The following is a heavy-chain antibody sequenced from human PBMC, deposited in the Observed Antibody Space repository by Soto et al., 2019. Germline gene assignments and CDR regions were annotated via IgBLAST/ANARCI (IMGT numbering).Heavy chain of an antibody. V-gene: IGHV1-69*12. CDR1: GGTFSSYA. J-gene: IGHJ1*01. Sequence: VQLVQSGAEVKKPGSSVKVSCKASGGTFSSYAISWVRQAPGQGLEWMGWIIPIFGTANYAQKFQGRVTITADESTSTAYMELSSLRSEDTAVYYCARVGRAVAGKNPHRILGYFQHCGPVTLVTVSS. CDR3: ARVGRAVAGKNPHRILGYFQH. D-gene: IGHD6-19*01. CDR2: IIPIFGTA.